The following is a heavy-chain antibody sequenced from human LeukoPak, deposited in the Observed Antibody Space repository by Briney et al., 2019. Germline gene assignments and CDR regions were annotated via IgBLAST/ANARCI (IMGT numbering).Heavy chain of an antibody. CDR2: VSGTGSTT. V-gene: IGHV3-23*01. J-gene: IGHJ4*02. CDR3: ARGSYGTYDC. Sequence: GGSLRLSCAASGFTFNSYAMAWVRQAPGKGLEWVSVVSGTGSTTHYADSVKGRFTISRDNSKNTLYLQMNSLRDEDTAVYYCARGSYGTYDCWGQGTLVTVSA. D-gene: IGHD3-16*01. CDR1: GFTFNSYA.